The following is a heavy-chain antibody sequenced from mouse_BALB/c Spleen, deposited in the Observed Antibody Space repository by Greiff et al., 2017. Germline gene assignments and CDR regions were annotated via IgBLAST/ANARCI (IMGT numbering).Heavy chain of an antibody. CDR2: IDPANGNT. D-gene: IGHD4-1*01. CDR3: ASRTGLDY. J-gene: IGHJ2*01. Sequence: VQLQQSGAELVKPGASVKLSCTASGFNIKDTYMHWVKQRPEQGLEWIGRIDPANGNTKYDPKFQGKATITADTSSNTAYLQLSSLTSEDTAVYYCASRTGLDYWGQGTTLTVSS. V-gene: IGHV14-3*02. CDR1: GFNIKDTY.